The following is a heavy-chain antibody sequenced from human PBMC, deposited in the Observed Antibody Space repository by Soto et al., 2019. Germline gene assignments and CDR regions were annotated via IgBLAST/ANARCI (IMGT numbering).Heavy chain of an antibody. Sequence: PGGTLRLSCAASGFTFDDYTLHWICHAPGKGLEWVSLTSWAGGSTYYAVSLKGRFTISRDNSKNSLYLQMNRLRTEDTALYYCAKGLYDSSGYYHYYYYGMDVWGQGTTVTVSS. CDR2: TSWAGGST. J-gene: IGHJ6*02. CDR3: AKGLYDSSGYYHYYYYGMDV. D-gene: IGHD3-22*01. CDR1: GFTFDDYT. V-gene: IGHV3-43*01.